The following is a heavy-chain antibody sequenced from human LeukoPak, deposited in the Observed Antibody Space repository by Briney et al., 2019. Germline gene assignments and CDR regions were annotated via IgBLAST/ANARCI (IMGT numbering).Heavy chain of an antibody. V-gene: IGHV1-24*01. J-gene: IGHJ4*02. CDR2: LDPEDDET. Sequence: GASVKVSCKVSGYTLPELSMQWVRQAPGKGLEWMGGLDPEDDETIYTQKFRGRVTMTEDTSTDTAYMELSSLTSEDTAIYYCATSRTGRVVAISGSYFDYWGQGALLTVSS. CDR3: ATSRTGRVVAISGSYFDY. CDR1: GYTLPELS. D-gene: IGHD3-22*01.